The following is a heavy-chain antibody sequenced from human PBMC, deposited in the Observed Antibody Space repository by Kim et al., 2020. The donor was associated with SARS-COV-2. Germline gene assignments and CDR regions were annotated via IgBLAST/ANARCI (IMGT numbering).Heavy chain of an antibody. CDR3: ARGVTEPPPWND. V-gene: IGHV4-34*01. J-gene: IGHJ4*02. CDR2: INHSGST. CDR1: GGSFSGYY. Sequence: SETLSLTCAVYGGSFSGYYWSWIRQPPGKGLEWIGEINHSGSTNYNPSLKSRVTISVDTSKNQFSLKLSSVTAADTAVYYCARGVTEPPPWNDWGQGTLVTVSS. D-gene: IGHD1-1*01.